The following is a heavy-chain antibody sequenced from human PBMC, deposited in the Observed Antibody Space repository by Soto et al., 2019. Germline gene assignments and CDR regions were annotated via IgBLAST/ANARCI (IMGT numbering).Heavy chain of an antibody. V-gene: IGHV4-31*03. D-gene: IGHD5-18*01. CDR3: ARVYSYGPFFDY. Sequence: QVQLQESGPGLVKPSQTLSLTCTVSGGSISSGGYYWSWLRQHPGKGLEWIGYIYYSGSTYYNPSLKSRVTTSVDPSKNQFSLKLSSVTAADTAVYYCARVYSYGPFFDYWGQGTLVTVSS. J-gene: IGHJ4*02. CDR2: IYYSGST. CDR1: GGSISSGGYY.